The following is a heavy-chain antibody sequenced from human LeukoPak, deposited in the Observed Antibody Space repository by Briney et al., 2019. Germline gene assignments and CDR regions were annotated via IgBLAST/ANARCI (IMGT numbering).Heavy chain of an antibody. D-gene: IGHD6-13*01. CDR1: GFTFSSYA. CDR3: AKIWGSSSWYYFDY. J-gene: IGHJ4*02. V-gene: IGHV3-23*01. CDR2: ISGSGGST. Sequence: GGSLRLACAASGFTFSSYAMSWVRQAPGKGLEWVSAISGSGGSTYYADSVKGRFTISRDNSKNTLYLQMNSLRAEDTAVYYCAKIWGSSSWYYFDYWGQGTLVTVSS.